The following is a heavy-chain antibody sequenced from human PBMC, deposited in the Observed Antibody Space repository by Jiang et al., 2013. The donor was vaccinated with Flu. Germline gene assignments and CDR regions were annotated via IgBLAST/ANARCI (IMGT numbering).Heavy chain of an antibody. CDR3: AHRRGEWGAFDV. J-gene: IGHJ3*01. Sequence: KPTQTLTLTCTFSGFSLYNSGEGXGWIRQPPAKALEWLALLYWGDDERYRPSLKTRLTITKGTSKNQVVLTMTNVDPADTATYYCAHRRGEWGAFDVWGQGTMVTVSS. V-gene: IGHV2-5*02. D-gene: IGHD1-26*01. CDR1: GFSLYNSGEG. CDR2: LYWGDDE.